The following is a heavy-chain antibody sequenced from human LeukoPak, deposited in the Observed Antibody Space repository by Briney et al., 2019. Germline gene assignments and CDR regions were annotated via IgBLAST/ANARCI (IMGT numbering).Heavy chain of an antibody. Sequence: GGSLRLSCAASGFTFSSYWMHWVRQAPGKGLVWVSNINSDGSDIKYADSVKGRFTISRDNAKNTLYLQMNSLRVEDTAVYYCAKVTAVAATNYWGQGTLVTVSS. CDR2: INSDGSDI. V-gene: IGHV3-74*03. CDR3: AKVTAVAATNY. D-gene: IGHD2-15*01. J-gene: IGHJ4*02. CDR1: GFTFSSYW.